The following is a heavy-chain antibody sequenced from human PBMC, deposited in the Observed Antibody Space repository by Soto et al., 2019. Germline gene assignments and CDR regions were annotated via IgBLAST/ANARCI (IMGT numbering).Heavy chain of an antibody. CDR3: TTVVVGRSKSTHARSDP. CDR2: IKSRSDGGTA. D-gene: IGHD2-21*01. Sequence: PGGSLRLSCAASGFTFIDAWMTWVRQAPGKGLEWVGRIKSRSDGGTADYAAPVKGRFTISRDDSKRTLCLQMNSLKTEDTAVYYCTTVVVGRSKSTHARSDPWGQGTLVPVA. V-gene: IGHV3-15*01. J-gene: IGHJ5*02. CDR1: GFTFIDAW.